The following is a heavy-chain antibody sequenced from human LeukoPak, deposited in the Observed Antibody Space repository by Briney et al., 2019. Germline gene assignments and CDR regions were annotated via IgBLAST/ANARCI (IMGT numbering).Heavy chain of an antibody. V-gene: IGHV3-23*01. J-gene: IGHJ4*02. CDR1: GFTFSSYA. D-gene: IGHD1-26*01. CDR2: ISDSGGNT. CDR3: AKARVVGANTVNYVC. Sequence: PGGSLRVSCAASGFTFSSYAMTWVRQAPGKGLEWVSGISDSGGNTFYGDSVKGRFTISRDNSKNTLYLQMNSLRGEDRAVYYCAKARVVGANTVNYVCWGQGTLVTVSS.